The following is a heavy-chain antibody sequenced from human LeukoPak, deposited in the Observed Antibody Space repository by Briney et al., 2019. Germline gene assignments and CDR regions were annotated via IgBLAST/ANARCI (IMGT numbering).Heavy chain of an antibody. V-gene: IGHV3-30*18. CDR1: GFNFSAYG. Sequence: GGSLRLSCTASGFNFSAYGMHWVRQAPGKGLDWVAVISFHGANEYYADSVKGRFTISRDNSNNTLYLQMNSVRAEDTAVYYCAKGRRGSSYVHYFDTWGQGTLVIVSS. J-gene: IGHJ1*01. CDR3: AKGRRGSSYVHYFDT. D-gene: IGHD3-22*01. CDR2: ISFHGANE.